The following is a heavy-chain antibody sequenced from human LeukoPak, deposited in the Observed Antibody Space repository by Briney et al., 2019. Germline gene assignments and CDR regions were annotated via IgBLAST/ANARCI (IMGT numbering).Heavy chain of an antibody. V-gene: IGHV3-7*01. CDR2: IKHDGSDK. CDR3: ASGQKLGF. D-gene: IGHD6-13*01. J-gene: IGHJ4*02. CDR1: GFTFSSYW. Sequence: GGSLRLSCVASGFTFSSYWMSWVRQAPGKGLEWVANIKHDGSDKYYVDSVKGRFTISRDNAKNSLYLQMNSLRAEDTAVYYCASGQKLGFWGQGTRVTVSS.